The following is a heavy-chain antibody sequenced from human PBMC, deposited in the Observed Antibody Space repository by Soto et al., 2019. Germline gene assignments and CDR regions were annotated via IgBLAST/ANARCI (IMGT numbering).Heavy chain of an antibody. Sequence: PGESLKISCKGSGYSFTSYWISWVRQMPGKGLEWMGRIDPSDSYTNYSPSFQGHVTISADKSISTAYLQWSSLRASDTAMYYCARGEGDIVVVPAAACCGMDVWGQGTTVTVSS. CDR3: ARGEGDIVVVPAAACCGMDV. J-gene: IGHJ6*02. D-gene: IGHD2-2*01. CDR2: IDPSDSYT. V-gene: IGHV5-10-1*01. CDR1: GYSFTSYW.